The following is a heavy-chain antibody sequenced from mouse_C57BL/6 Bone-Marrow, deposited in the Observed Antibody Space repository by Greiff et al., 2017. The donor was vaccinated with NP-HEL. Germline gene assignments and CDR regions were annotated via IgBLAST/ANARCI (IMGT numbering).Heavy chain of an antibody. CDR3: TTGYDYDDY. CDR1: GFNIKDDY. D-gene: IGHD2-4*01. V-gene: IGHV14-4*01. Sequence: EVQLQQSGAELVRPGASVKLSCTASGFNIKDDYMHWVKQRPEQGLEWIGWIDPENGDTEYASKFQGKATITADTSSNTAYLQLSSLTSEDTAVYYCTTGYDYDDYWGQGTTLTVSS. J-gene: IGHJ2*01. CDR2: IDPENGDT.